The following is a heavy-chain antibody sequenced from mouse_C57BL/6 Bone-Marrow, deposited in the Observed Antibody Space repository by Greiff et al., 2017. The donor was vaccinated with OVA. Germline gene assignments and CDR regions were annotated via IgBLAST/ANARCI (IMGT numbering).Heavy chain of an antibody. D-gene: IGHD1-1*01. CDR2: ISSGGSYT. J-gene: IGHJ2*01. V-gene: IGHV5-6*01. CDR3: ARHNYYGSSYYDY. Sequence: VQLVESGGDLVKPGGSLKLSCAASGFTFSSYGMSWVRQTPDKRLEWVATISSGGSYTYYPDSVKGRFTISRDNAKNTLYLQMSSLKSEDTAMYYCARHNYYGSSYYDYWGQGTTLTVSS. CDR1: GFTFSSYG.